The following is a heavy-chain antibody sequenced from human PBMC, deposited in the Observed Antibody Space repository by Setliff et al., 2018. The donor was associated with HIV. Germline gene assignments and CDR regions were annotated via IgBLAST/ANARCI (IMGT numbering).Heavy chain of an antibody. V-gene: IGHV4-61*09. CDR2: VYTSGST. J-gene: IGHJ3*02. D-gene: IGHD3-9*01. CDR1: GGSISSGSYY. CDR3: ARSKANYDILTGYPDAFYI. Sequence: SETLSLTCTVSGGSISSGSYYWSWIRQPAGKGLEWIGHVYTSGSTDYNPSLKSRVTISVDTSKNQFSLKLSSVTAADTAVYYCARSKANYDILTGYPDAFYIWGQGTMVTVSS.